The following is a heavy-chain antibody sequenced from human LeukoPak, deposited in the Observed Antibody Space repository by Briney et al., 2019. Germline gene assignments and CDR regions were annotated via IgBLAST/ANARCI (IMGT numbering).Heavy chain of an antibody. CDR2: IIPIFGTA. D-gene: IGHD6-13*01. CDR3: ARDQGSSWSEYYYYYMDV. CDR1: GGTFSSYA. J-gene: IGHJ6*03. V-gene: IGHV1-69*13. Sequence: SVKVSCKASGGTFSSYAISWVRQAPGQGLEWMGGIIPIFGTANYAQKFQGRVTITADESTSTAYMELSSLRSEDMAVYYCARDQGSSWSEYYYYYMDVWGKGTTVTVSS.